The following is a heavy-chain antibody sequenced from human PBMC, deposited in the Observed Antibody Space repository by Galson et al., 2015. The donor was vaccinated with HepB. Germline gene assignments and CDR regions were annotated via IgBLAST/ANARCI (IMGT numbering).Heavy chain of an antibody. CDR3: ARSEVQWSVFDP. J-gene: IGHJ5*02. Sequence: SVTVSCRASGSTFTSYGISWVRQAPGQGLEWMGWISAYNGNTNYAQKLQGRVTMTTDTSTSTAYMELRSLRSDDTAVYYCARSEVQWSVFDPWGQGTLVTVSS. D-gene: IGHD2-15*01. V-gene: IGHV1-18*01. CDR1: GSTFTSYG. CDR2: ISAYNGNT.